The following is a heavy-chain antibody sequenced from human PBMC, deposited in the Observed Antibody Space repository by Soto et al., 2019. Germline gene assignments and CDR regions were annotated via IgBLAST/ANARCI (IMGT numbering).Heavy chain of an antibody. D-gene: IGHD2-2*01. CDR1: GYTFTSYA. CDR3: ARDRNIVVVPAAHYYYYYMDV. Sequence: ASVKVSCKASGYTFTSYAMHWVRQAPGQRLEWMGWINAGNGNTKYSQKFQGRVTITRDTSASTAYMELSSLRSEDTAVYYCARDRNIVVVPAAHYYYYYMDVWGKGTTVAVSS. CDR2: INAGNGNT. J-gene: IGHJ6*03. V-gene: IGHV1-3*01.